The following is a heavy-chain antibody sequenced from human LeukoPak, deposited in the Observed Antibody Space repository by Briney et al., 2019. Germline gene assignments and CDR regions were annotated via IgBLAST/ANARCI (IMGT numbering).Heavy chain of an antibody. D-gene: IGHD3-10*01. CDR2: INPNSGGT. CDR1: GYTFTGYY. V-gene: IGHV1-2*02. Sequence: GASVKVSCKASGYTFTGYYMHWVRQAPGQGLEWMGWINPNSGGTNYVQKFQGRVTMTRDTSISTAYMELSRLRFDDTAVYYCARVPGITMVRGVPFDYWGQGTLVTVSS. J-gene: IGHJ4*02. CDR3: ARVPGITMVRGVPFDY.